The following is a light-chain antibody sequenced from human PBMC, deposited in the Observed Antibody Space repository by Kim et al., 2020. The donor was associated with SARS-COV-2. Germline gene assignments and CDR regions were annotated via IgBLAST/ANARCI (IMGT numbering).Light chain of an antibody. J-gene: IGLJ2*01. CDR3: QTWGTGIHVV. CDR2: LNSDGSH. CDR1: SGQSRYA. Sequence: SVKRPRTLSSGQSRYAIAWHQQQPEKGPRYLMKLNSDGSHSKGDGIPDRFSGSSSGAERYLTISSLQSEDEADYYCQTWGTGIHVVFGGGTQLTVL. V-gene: IGLV4-69*01.